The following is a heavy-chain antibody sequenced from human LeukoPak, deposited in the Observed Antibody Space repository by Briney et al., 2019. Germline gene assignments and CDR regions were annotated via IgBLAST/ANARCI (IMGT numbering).Heavy chain of an antibody. J-gene: IGHJ4*02. Sequence: PSETLSLTCTVSGGSITSYYWGWIRQPAGKGLEWIGRIYTSGSTNYNPSLKSRVTMSVDTSKNQFSLKLISVTAADTAVYYCARGTYYYDSSGFYKLDYWGQGTLVTVSS. D-gene: IGHD3-22*01. CDR1: GGSITSYY. V-gene: IGHV4-4*07. CDR2: IYTSGST. CDR3: ARGTYYYDSSGFYKLDY.